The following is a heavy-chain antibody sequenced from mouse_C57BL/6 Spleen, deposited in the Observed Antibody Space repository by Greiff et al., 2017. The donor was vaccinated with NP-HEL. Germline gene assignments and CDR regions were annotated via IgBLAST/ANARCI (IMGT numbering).Heavy chain of an antibody. CDR1: GYTFTSYW. D-gene: IGHD2-1*01. CDR2: IHPNSGST. Sequence: QVQLKQSGAELVKPGASVKLSCKASGYTFTSYWMHWVKQRPGQGLEWIGMIHPNSGSTNYNEKFKSKATLTVDKSSSTAYMQLSSLTSEDSAVYYCARYGNYPFDYWGQGTTLTVSS. CDR3: ARYGNYPFDY. J-gene: IGHJ2*01. V-gene: IGHV1-64*01.